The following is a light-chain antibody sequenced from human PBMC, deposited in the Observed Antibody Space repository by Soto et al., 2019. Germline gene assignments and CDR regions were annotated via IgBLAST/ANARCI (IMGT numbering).Light chain of an antibody. CDR2: GAS. J-gene: IGKJ1*01. Sequence: DIQMTQSPSTLSASVGDRVTITCRASQSIGSWLAWYQQKPGKAPKLLIYGASSLESGVPSRFSGSGSGTEFTLTISSLQPDDFATYYCQQYNSYSTFGQGTKVEIK. V-gene: IGKV1-5*01. CDR1: QSIGSW. CDR3: QQYNSYST.